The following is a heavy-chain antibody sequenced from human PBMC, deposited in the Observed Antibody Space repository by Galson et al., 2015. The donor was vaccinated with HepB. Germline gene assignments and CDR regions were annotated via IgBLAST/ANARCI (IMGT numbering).Heavy chain of an antibody. CDR2: ISAYNGNT. D-gene: IGHD2-15*01. Sequence: SVKVSCKASGYTFTSYGISWVRQAPGQGLEWMGWISAYNGNTNYAQKLQGRVTMTTDKSTSTAYMELRSLRSDDTAVYYCARDNFYGYCSGGNCYPFDYWGQGTLVTVSS. CDR3: ARDNFYGYCSGGNCYPFDY. V-gene: IGHV1-18*01. J-gene: IGHJ4*02. CDR1: GYTFTSYG.